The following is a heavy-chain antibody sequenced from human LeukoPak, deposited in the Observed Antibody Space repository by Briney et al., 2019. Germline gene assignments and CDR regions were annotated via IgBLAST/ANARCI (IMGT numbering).Heavy chain of an antibody. V-gene: IGHV1-2*02. CDR1: GYTFNGYY. D-gene: IGHD1-26*01. CDR2: INPNSGGT. CDR3: AIGIVGAHTVDY. J-gene: IGHJ4*02. Sequence: ASVKVSCKASGYTFNGYYMHWVRQAPGQGLEWMGWINPNSGGTNYAQKLQGRVTMTTDTSTSTAYMELRSLRSDDTALYYCAIGIVGAHTVDYWGQGTLVTVSS.